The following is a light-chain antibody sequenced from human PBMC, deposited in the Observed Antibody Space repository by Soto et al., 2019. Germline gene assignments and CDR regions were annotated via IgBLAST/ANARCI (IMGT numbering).Light chain of an antibody. J-gene: IGLJ2*01. CDR2: DVS. CDR1: SSDVGGYNY. Sequence: QSALTQPASVYGSPGQPITISFTGTSSDVGGYNYVSWYQQHPGKAPKLMIYDVSSRPSGVSNRFSGSKSGNTASLTISGLQAEDEADYHCCSYTSSNTVVFGGGTKLTVL. CDR3: CSYTSSNTVV. V-gene: IGLV2-14*03.